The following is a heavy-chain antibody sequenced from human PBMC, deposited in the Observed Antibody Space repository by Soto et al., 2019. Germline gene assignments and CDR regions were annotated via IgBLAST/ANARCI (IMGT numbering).Heavy chain of an antibody. CDR2: IKSKTDGGTT. CDR3: ARPPPGYSGYDRRVYFDY. V-gene: IGHV3-15*01. Sequence: PGGSLRLSCAASGFTFSNAWMSWVRQAPGKGLEWVGRIKSKTDGGTTDYAAPVKGRFTISRDDSKNTLYLQMNSLKTDDTAVYYCARPPPGYSGYDRRVYFDYWGQGTLVTVSS. D-gene: IGHD5-12*01. J-gene: IGHJ4*02. CDR1: GFTFSNAW.